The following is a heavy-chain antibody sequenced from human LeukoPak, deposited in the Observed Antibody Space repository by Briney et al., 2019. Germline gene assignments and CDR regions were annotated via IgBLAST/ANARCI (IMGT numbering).Heavy chain of an antibody. J-gene: IGHJ4*02. CDR1: GFTLSSYD. D-gene: IGHD3-10*01. CDR2: ISGSGGWT. CDR3: ARRGGYFDY. Sequence: PGGSLRLSCAASGFTLSSYDMTWVRQAPGKGLEWVSAISGSGGWTYYADSVKGRFTISRDNSKNTLYLQVNSLRAEDTAVYYCARRGGYFDYWGQGTLVTVSS. V-gene: IGHV3-23*01.